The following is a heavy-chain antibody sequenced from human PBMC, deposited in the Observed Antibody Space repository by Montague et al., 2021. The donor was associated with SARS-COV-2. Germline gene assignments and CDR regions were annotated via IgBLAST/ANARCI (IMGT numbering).Heavy chain of an antibody. V-gene: IGHV4-39*01. CDR2: MYSSGNT. J-gene: IGHJ4*02. D-gene: IGHD6-19*01. CDR3: ARSTSGWFIY. Sequence: SETLSLTCTVSGGSISSTSYCWARIRQPPGKGLVWVGSMYSSGNTYYXPSLQSRVTISGDTSRNQFFVRLSSVTAADTAVYYCARSTSGWFIYWGQGTLVTVSS. CDR1: GGSISSTSYC.